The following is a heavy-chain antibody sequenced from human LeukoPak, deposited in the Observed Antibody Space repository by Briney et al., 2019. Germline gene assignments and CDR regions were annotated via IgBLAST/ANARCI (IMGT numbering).Heavy chain of an antibody. D-gene: IGHD1-1*01. J-gene: IGHJ6*03. CDR1: GFTFSSYA. V-gene: IGHV3-23*01. CDR2: ISGSGGST. Sequence: GGSLRLSCAASGFTFSSYAMSCVRQAPGKGLEWVSAISGSGGSTYYADSVKGRFTISRDNSKNTLYLQMNSLRAEDTAVYYCAKAELEDYYYYYYMDVWGKGTTVTVSS. CDR3: AKAELEDYYYYYYMDV.